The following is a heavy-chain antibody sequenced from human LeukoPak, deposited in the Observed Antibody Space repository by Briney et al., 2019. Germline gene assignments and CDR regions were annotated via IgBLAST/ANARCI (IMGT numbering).Heavy chain of an antibody. V-gene: IGHV4-4*02. CDR3: AGLVGRYSSGLYYYYFDY. D-gene: IGHD3-22*01. Sequence: SGTLSLTCTVSGDSINSLDLWSWVRQPPGKGLEWIGEMYLSGTTHSNPSVKSRVTISIDKSKNQFFLNLSSVTAADTAVYYCAGLVGRYSSGLYYYYFDYWGQGTLVTVS. CDR1: GDSINSLDL. J-gene: IGHJ4*02. CDR2: MYLSGTT.